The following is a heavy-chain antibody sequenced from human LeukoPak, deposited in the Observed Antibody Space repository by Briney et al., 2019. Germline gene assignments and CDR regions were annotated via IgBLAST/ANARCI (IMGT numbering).Heavy chain of an antibody. Sequence: GGSLRLSCAASGFTFSSYAMSWVRQAPGKGLEWVSAISGSGGSTYYADSVKGRFTISRDNSKNTLYLQMNSLRAEDTAVYYCAKPFTRDIVVVVAAGGPDYWGQGTLVTVS. CDR2: ISGSGGST. V-gene: IGHV3-23*01. CDR3: AKPFTRDIVVVVAAGGPDY. J-gene: IGHJ4*02. CDR1: GFTFSSYA. D-gene: IGHD2-15*01.